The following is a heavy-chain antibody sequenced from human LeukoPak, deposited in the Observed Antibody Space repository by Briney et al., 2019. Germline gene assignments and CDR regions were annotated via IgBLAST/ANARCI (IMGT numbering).Heavy chain of an antibody. V-gene: IGHV3-23*01. D-gene: IGHD2-2*01. CDR2: ISDSGGST. J-gene: IGHJ4*02. CDR1: EFTFSSYA. Sequence: GGCLRLSCAASEFTFSSYAMSWVRQAPGKGLEWVSAISDSGGSTYYADSVKGRFTVSRDNSKNTMYLQMNSLRAEDTAVYYCAKDRRACSSSSCYYRFDYWGQGTLVTVSS. CDR3: AKDRRACSSSSCYYRFDY.